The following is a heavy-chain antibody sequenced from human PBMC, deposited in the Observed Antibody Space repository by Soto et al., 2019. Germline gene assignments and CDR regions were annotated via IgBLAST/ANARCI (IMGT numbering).Heavy chain of an antibody. CDR2: IYFRGTT. J-gene: IGHJ4*02. CDR1: GGSISSYY. V-gene: IGHV4-59*01. CDR3: GRMNYYDTSGYPFDY. Sequence: SETLSLTCTVSGGSISSYYWSWIRQPPGKGLEWIGYIYFRGTTNYNPSLKSRITMSADTSKNQFSLKLNSVTAADKAVYYVGRMNYYDTSGYPFDYWGQGRMVTVPS. D-gene: IGHD3-22*01.